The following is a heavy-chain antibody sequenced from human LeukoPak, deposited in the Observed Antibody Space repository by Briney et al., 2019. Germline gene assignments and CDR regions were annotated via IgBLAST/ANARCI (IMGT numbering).Heavy chain of an antibody. D-gene: IGHD1-26*01. CDR2: IYSGGST. Sequence: GGSLRLSCAVSGFTVSSNYMSWVRQAPGKGLEWVSDIYSGGSTYYADSVKGRFTISRDNSKNTLYLQVNSLRAEDTAVYYCARGLSGSYHYFDYWGQGTLVTVSS. CDR3: ARGLSGSYHYFDY. CDR1: GFTVSSNY. V-gene: IGHV3-53*01. J-gene: IGHJ4*02.